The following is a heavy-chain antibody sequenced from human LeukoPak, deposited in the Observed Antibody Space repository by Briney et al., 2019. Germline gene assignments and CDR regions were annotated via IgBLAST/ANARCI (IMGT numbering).Heavy chain of an antibody. CDR1: GGSLSSSSYY. CDR2: IYYSGST. D-gene: IGHD6-13*01. CDR3: ASLYSSSWYLAYYYYYGMDV. V-gene: IGHV4-39*01. Sequence: SEPLSLTCTVSGGSLSSSSYYWGWIRQPPGKGLEWIGSIYYSGSTYYNPSLKNRVTISVDTSKNQFSLKLSSVTAADTAVYYCASLYSSSWYLAYYYYYGMDVWGQGTTVTVSS. J-gene: IGHJ6*02.